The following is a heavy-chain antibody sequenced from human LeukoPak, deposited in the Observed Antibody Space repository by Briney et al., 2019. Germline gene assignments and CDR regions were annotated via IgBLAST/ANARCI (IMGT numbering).Heavy chain of an antibody. CDR2: IYYSGSA. CDR1: GVSISSSGYY. D-gene: IGHD5-18*01. Sequence: PSETLSLTCTVSGVSISSSGYYWGWVRQPPGKGLEWIGSIYYSGSAYYNVSLQSRITISVDTSKNQFSLRLISVTAADTAVYYCAREAKWIPLYYYYMDVWGKGATVTVSS. CDR3: AREAKWIPLYYYYMDV. V-gene: IGHV4-39*07. J-gene: IGHJ6*03.